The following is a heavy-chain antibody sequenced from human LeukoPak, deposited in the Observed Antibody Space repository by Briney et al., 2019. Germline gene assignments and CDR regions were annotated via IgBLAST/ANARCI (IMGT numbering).Heavy chain of an antibody. CDR3: ARAAGGYSTSRFDY. CDR1: GFAFSSYA. Sequence: GRSLRLSCAASGFAFSSYAMHWVRQAPGKGLEWVAVISYDGSNKYYADSVKGRFTISRDNSKNTLYLQMNSLRAEDTAVYYCARAAGGYSTSRFDYWGQRTLVTVSS. CDR2: ISYDGSNK. J-gene: IGHJ4*02. V-gene: IGHV3-30-3*01. D-gene: IGHD5-12*01.